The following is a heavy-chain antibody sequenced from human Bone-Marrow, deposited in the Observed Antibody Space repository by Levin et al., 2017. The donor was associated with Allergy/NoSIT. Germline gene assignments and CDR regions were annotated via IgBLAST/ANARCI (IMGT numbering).Heavy chain of an antibody. Sequence: PGGSLRLSCDVSGGSVSVANWWMWVRQPPGKGLEWIGEIFHTGTTNYNPSLKSRVTMSVDTSENQFSLKIYSVTAADTAVYYCAREKGSGTYKGFDYWGQGTLVTVSS. CDR2: IFHTGTT. CDR1: GGSVSVANW. D-gene: IGHD3-10*01. J-gene: IGHJ4*02. CDR3: AREKGSGTYKGFDY. V-gene: IGHV4-4*02.